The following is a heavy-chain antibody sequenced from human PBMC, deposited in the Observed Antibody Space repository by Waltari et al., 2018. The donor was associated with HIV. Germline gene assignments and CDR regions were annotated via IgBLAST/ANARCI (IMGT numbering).Heavy chain of an antibody. CDR1: GFTFSSYW. J-gene: IGHJ4*02. CDR2: IKQDGSEK. CDR3: ARGGFYGSGSKVN. V-gene: IGHV3-7*04. Sequence: EVQLVESGGGLVQPGGSLSLSCPASGFTFSSYWMRWVRQAPGKGLEWVANIKQDGSEKYYLDSVNGRFTISRDNAENSLYLQMNSLRAEDTAVYYCARGGFYGSGSKVNWGQGTLVTVSS. D-gene: IGHD3-10*01.